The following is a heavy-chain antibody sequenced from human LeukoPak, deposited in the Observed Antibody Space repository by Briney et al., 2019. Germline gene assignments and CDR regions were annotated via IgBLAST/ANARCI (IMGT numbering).Heavy chain of an antibody. CDR2: INPNSGGT. D-gene: IGHD3-3*01. CDR3: ARDAPYDFWSGYHYYFDY. Sequence: ASVKVSCKASGYTFTGYYMHWVRQAPGQGLEWMGWINPNSGGTNYAQKFQGRVTMTRDTSISTAYMELSRLRSDDTAVYYCARDAPYDFWSGYHYYFDYWGQGTLVTVSS. CDR1: GYTFTGYY. V-gene: IGHV1-2*02. J-gene: IGHJ4*02.